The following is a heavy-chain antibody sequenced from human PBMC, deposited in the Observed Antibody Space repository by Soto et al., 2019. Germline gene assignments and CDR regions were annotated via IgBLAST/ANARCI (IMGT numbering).Heavy chain of an antibody. CDR2: IYYSGST. V-gene: IGHV4-59*01. Sequence: SETLSLTCTVSGGSISSYYWSWIRQPPGKGLEWIGYIYYSGSTNYNPSLKSRVTISVDTSKNQFSLKLSSVTAADTAVYYCARDSEDSSGWYDAFDIWGQGTMVTVSS. J-gene: IGHJ3*02. CDR1: GGSISSYY. CDR3: ARDSEDSSGWYDAFDI. D-gene: IGHD6-19*01.